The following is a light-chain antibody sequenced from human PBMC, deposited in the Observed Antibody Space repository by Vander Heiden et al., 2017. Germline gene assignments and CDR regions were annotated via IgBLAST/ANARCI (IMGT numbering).Light chain of an antibody. CDR1: QSVLYTANNKNY. Sequence: DIVMTQSPDSLAVSLGERATINCKSSQSVLYTANNKNYLAWYQQKPRQPPKLLIYWASTRESGVPDRLSGSGSGTDFTLTISSLQAEDVAVYYCQQYYTTPLLTFGGGTKVEIK. CDR2: WAS. J-gene: IGKJ4*01. CDR3: QQYYTTPLLT. V-gene: IGKV4-1*01.